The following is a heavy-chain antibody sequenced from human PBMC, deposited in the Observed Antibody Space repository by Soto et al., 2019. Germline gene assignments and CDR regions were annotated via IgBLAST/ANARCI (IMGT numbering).Heavy chain of an antibody. CDR1: GDSINNYY. V-gene: IGHV4-4*07. J-gene: IGHJ4*02. CDR3: ARGGAVAMTAHFDH. D-gene: IGHD5-12*01. Sequence: PSETLSLPCTVSGDSINNYYWSWMRLPAGKGLEWIGRIYSNGNTYYNPSLKSRVSMSVDTSKNQFSLILTTVTAADTAVYYCARGGAVAMTAHFDHWGQGTLVTVSS. CDR2: IYSNGNT.